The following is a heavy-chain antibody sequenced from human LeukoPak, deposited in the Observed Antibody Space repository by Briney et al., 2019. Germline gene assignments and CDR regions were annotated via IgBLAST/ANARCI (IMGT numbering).Heavy chain of an antibody. D-gene: IGHD3-22*01. CDR3: ARGRRNYYDSSSYLRP. V-gene: IGHV4-34*01. CDR1: GGSFSGYY. Sequence: SETLSLTCAVYGGSFSGYYWSWIRQPPGKGLEWIGEINHSGGTNYNPSLKSRVTISVDTSKNQFSLKLSSVTAADTAVYYCARGRRNYYDSSSYLRPWGQGTLVTVSS. CDR2: INHSGGT. J-gene: IGHJ5*02.